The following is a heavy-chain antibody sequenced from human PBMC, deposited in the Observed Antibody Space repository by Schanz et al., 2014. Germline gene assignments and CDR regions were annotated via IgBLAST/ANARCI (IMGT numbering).Heavy chain of an antibody. CDR3: CTGVMRYEIDF. Sequence: QVQLLQSGAEVKKPGASMKVSCKASGYTFTTYYMLWVRQAPGQGVEGMGIINPSGGSTRYGQKFQGRSTMTTSATTSTVYLELSSLRSDDTAVYYCCTGVMRYEIDFWGQGTLITVSS. CDR1: GYTFTTYY. D-gene: IGHD3-16*01. V-gene: IGHV1-46*01. CDR2: INPSGGST. J-gene: IGHJ4*02.